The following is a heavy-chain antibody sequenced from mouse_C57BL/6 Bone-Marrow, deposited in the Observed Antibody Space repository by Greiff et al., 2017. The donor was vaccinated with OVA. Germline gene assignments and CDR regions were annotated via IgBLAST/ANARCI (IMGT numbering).Heavy chain of an antibody. D-gene: IGHD2-5*01. J-gene: IGHJ4*01. CDR2: INPSNGGT. V-gene: IGHV1-53*01. Sequence: VQLQQPGTELVKPGASVKLSCKASGYTFTSYWMHWVKQRPGQGLEWIGNINPSNGGTNYNEKFKSKATLTVDKSSSTAYMQLSSLTSEDSAVYYGARGGNYYSNSYAMDYWGQGTSVTVSS. CDR3: ARGGNYYSNSYAMDY. CDR1: GYTFTSYW.